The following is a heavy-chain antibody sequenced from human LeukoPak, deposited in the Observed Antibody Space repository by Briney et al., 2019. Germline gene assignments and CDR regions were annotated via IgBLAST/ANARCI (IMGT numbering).Heavy chain of an antibody. J-gene: IGHJ4*02. CDR3: ARARQYYYDSSGYSYFDY. V-gene: IGHV4-4*07. CDR2: IYTSGST. CDR1: GGSISSYY. D-gene: IGHD3-22*01. Sequence: SETLSLTCTVSGGSISSYYWSWIRQPAGKGLEWIGRIYTSGSTNYNPSLKSRVTMPVDTSKNQFSLKLSSVTAADTAVYYCARARQYYYDSSGYSYFDYWGQGTLVTVSS.